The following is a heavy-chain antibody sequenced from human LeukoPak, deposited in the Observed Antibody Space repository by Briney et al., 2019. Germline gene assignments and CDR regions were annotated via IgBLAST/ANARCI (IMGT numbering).Heavy chain of an antibody. CDR3: ARGGYQLLYNYYYMDV. CDR2: MNPNSGKT. Sequence: ASVKVSCKASGYTFTNYDIQWVRQATGQGLEWMGWMNPNSGKTGYAQKFQGRVTMTRNTSINTAYMELSRLRSDDTAVYYCARGGYQLLYNYYYMDVWGKGTTVTVSS. J-gene: IGHJ6*03. D-gene: IGHD2-2*01. V-gene: IGHV1-8*01. CDR1: GYTFTNYD.